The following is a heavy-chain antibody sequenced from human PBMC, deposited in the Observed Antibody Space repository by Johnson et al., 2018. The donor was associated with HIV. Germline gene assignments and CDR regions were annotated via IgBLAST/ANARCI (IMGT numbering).Heavy chain of an antibody. CDR3: ARGFAGSGWYSHRPVVAFEI. D-gene: IGHD6-19*01. CDR1: GFTVSSNY. V-gene: IGHV3-53*01. J-gene: IGHJ3*02. Sequence: VQLVESGGGLIQPGGSLRLSCAASGFTVSSNYMSWVRQAPGKGLEWVSVIYSGGSTFYADSVKGRFTISRDNSNNTLYLQLNSLRAEDTAVYYCARGFAGSGWYSHRPVVAFEIWGQGTMVTVSS. CDR2: IYSGGST.